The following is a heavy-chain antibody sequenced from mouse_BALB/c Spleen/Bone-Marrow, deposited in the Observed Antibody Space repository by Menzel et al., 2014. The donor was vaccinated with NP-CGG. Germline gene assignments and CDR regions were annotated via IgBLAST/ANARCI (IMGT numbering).Heavy chain of an antibody. D-gene: IGHD1-1*01. CDR3: ARESYGYAMDY. V-gene: IGHV5-12-1*01. CDR2: ISSGGGST. Sequence: EVQLVESGGGLVKPGGSLKLSCAASGFAFSSYDMSWVRQTPEKRLEWVAYISSGGGSTYYPGTVKGRFTISRDNAKNTLYLQMSSLKSEDTAMYYCARESYGYAMDYWGQGTSVTVSS. CDR1: GFAFSSYD. J-gene: IGHJ4*01.